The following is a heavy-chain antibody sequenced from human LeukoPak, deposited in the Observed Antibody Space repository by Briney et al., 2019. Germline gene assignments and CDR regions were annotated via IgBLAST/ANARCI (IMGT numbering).Heavy chain of an antibody. D-gene: IGHD5-18*01. J-gene: IGHJ4*02. CDR1: GYTFTSYD. Sequence: GASVKVSCKASGYTFTSYDIHWVRQATGQGLEWMGWMNPNSGNTGYAQKFQGRVTMTRNTSISTAYMELSSLRSEDTAVYYCARVRGYSYGRHFDYWGQGTLVTVSS. V-gene: IGHV1-8*01. CDR3: ARVRGYSYGRHFDY. CDR2: MNPNSGNT.